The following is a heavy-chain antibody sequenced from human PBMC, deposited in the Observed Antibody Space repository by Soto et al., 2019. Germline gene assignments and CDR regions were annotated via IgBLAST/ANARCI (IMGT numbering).Heavy chain of an antibody. CDR1: GFTFSSYW. V-gene: IGHV3-7*01. Sequence: EVQLVESGGALVQPGGSLRLSCAASGFTFSSYWMSWVRQAPGKGLDWVANIKHDGSEKYYVDSVKGRFTISRDNAKNSLYLEMNSLRDEDTAVYYCARRVYAMDVRGQGTTVTVSS. J-gene: IGHJ6*02. CDR3: ARRVYAMDV. CDR2: IKHDGSEK.